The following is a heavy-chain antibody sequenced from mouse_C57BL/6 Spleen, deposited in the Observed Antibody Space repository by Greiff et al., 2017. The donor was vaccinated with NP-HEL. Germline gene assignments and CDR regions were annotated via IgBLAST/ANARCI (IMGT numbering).Heavy chain of an antibody. J-gene: IGHJ1*03. V-gene: IGHV5-4*01. CDR1: GFTFSSYA. D-gene: IGHD2-5*01. CDR2: ISDGGSYT. Sequence: EVKLVESGGGLVKPGGSLKLSCAASGFTFSSYAMSWVRQTPEKRLEWVATISDGGSYTYYPDNVKGRFTISRDNAKNNLYLQMSHLKSEDTAMYYCARDEAYYSNDWYFDVWGTGTTVTVSS. CDR3: ARDEAYYSNDWYFDV.